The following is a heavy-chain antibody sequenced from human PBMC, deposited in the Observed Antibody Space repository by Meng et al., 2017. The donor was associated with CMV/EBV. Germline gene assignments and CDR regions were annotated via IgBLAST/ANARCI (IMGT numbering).Heavy chain of an antibody. J-gene: IGHJ4*02. CDR2: INPSGGST. D-gene: IGHD1-26*01. Sequence: ASVKVSCKASGYTFTSYYMHWVRQAPGQGLEWMGIINPSGGSTSYAQKFQGRVTMTRDTSTSTVYMELSSLRSEDTPVYYCARAFPRSSGSYYLSPFFDYWGQGTLVTVSS. CDR1: GYTFTSYY. CDR3: ARAFPRSSGSYYLSPFFDY. V-gene: IGHV1-46*01.